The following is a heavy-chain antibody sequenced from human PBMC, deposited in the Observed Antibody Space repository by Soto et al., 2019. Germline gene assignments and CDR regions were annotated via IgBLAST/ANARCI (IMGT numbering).Heavy chain of an antibody. CDR1: GFSLSTRGVG. Sequence: QITLKESGPTLVKPTQTLTLTCTFSGFSLSTRGVGVGWIRQPPGKALEWLALLYWDDDEGYSPSLKSRHTITKDTTKNLVVLTVTNMDPMDTATYYFTHRPRGYSYYFDYWGQGTLVTVSS. J-gene: IGHJ4*01. V-gene: IGHV2-5*02. CDR2: LYWDDDE. CDR3: THRPRGYSYYFDY. D-gene: IGHD5-18*01.